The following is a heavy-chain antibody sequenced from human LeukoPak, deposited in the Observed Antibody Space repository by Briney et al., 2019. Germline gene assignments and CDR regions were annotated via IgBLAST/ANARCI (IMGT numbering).Heavy chain of an antibody. D-gene: IGHD6-13*01. CDR3: ARVEAAGTHVDY. CDR1: GFTFSTNA. J-gene: IGHJ4*02. V-gene: IGHV3-23*01. CDR2: ISGSGAST. Sequence: PGGSLRLSCLTSGFTFSTNAMSWVRQAPGKGLEWISGISGSGASTYYADSVTGRFTISRDNSRNTLYLQMNSLRAEDTAVYYCARVEAAGTHVDYWGQGTLVTVSS.